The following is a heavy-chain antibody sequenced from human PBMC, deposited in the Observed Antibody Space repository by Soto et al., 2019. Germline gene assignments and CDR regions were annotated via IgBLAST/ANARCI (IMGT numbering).Heavy chain of an antibody. D-gene: IGHD4-17*01. CDR1: GFTVSSNY. CDR3: AREGDYGDYPMVEGED. V-gene: IGHV3-66*01. CDR2: IYSGGST. J-gene: IGHJ4*02. Sequence: GGSLRLSCAASGFTVSSNYMSWVRQAPGKGLEWVSVIYSGGSTYYADSVKGRFTISRDNSKNTLYLQMNSLRAEDTAVYYCAREGDYGDYPMVEGEDWGQGTLVTVSS.